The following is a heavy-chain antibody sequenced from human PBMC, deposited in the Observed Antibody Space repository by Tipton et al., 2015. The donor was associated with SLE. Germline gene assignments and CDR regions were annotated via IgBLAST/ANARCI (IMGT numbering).Heavy chain of an antibody. CDR1: GYTFSSNY. D-gene: IGHD6-19*01. CDR3: ARAPISVAGPGPFDY. J-gene: IGHJ4*02. V-gene: IGHV1-46*01. Sequence: QLVQSGAEVKKPGASVKISCKASGYTFSSNYMHWVRQAPGQGLEWMGVINPSAGSTTYAPKFQGRVTMTRDTSTSTVYMELSSLRSGDTAVYYCARAPISVAGPGPFDYWGQGTLVTVSS. CDR2: INPSAGST.